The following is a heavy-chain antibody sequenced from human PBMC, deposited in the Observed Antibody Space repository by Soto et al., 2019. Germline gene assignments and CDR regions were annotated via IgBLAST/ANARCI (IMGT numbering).Heavy chain of an antibody. Sequence: SVKVSCKASGFTFTSSAFQWVRQARGQRLEWIGWIAAGSGYTNYAQRFQDRVTLTRDMSTATTYMELSRPTSEDTAIYYCAADATAWQQMVPSDYWGQGTLVTVSS. CDR2: IAAGSGYT. CDR3: AADATAWQQMVPSDY. V-gene: IGHV1-58*01. CDR1: GFTFTSSA. J-gene: IGHJ4*02. D-gene: IGHD2-8*01.